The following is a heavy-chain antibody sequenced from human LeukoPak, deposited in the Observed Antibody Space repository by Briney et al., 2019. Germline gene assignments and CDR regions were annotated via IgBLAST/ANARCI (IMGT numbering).Heavy chain of an antibody. CDR1: GYTFTSYY. D-gene: IGHD6-13*01. J-gene: IGHJ4*02. CDR2: INPSGGST. V-gene: IGHV1-46*01. Sequence: ASVKVSCKASGYTFTSYYMHWVRQAPGQGLEWMGIINPSGGSTSYAQKFQCRVTMTRDTSTSTVYMELSSLRSEDTAVYYCAREMGIAAAGSNFDYWGQGTLVTVSS. CDR3: AREMGIAAAGSNFDY.